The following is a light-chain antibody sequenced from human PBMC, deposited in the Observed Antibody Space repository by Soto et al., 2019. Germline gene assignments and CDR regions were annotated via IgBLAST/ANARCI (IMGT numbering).Light chain of an antibody. CDR1: QEIKKD. J-gene: IGKJ4*01. CDR3: LQDSNYPLT. CDR2: VAS. V-gene: IGKV1-6*01. Sequence: AIQMTQSPSSLSASVGDRITITCRASQEIKKDLGWYQQKQGKAPKLLIYVASSLQSGVPTMFSGSGSGTDFTLTISSLQPEDFATYYCLQDSNYPLTFCGGTKAEVK.